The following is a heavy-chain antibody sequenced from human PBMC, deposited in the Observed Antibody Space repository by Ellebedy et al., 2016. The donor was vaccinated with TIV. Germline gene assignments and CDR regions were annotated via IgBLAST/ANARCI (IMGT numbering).Heavy chain of an antibody. V-gene: IGHV3-23*01. D-gene: IGHD5-12*01. CDR1: GFTFSNYA. CDR2: ISGSGVST. Sequence: GESLKISXAASGFTFSNYAMSWVRQAPGKGLEWVSHISGSGVSTYYADSVKGRFTMSRDNSKNTLYLQMNRLRAEDTAVYYCAKEVAYYNYYHGMDVWGQGTTVTVSS. J-gene: IGHJ6*02. CDR3: AKEVAYYNYYHGMDV.